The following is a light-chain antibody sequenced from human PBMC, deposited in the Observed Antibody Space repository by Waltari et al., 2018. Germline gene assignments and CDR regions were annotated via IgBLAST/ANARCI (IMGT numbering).Light chain of an antibody. CDR1: RRHSSYA. CDR3: QTWDTDIPVV. CDR2: VNSDGSH. V-gene: IGLV4-69*01. Sequence: QLVVTQSPSASASLGASVTLTCTLSRRHSSYAIAWHQQQPEKGPRYLMKVNSDGSHTKGDGISDRCSGSSSGAERYLTISSLQSEDEADYYCQTWDTDIPVVFGGGTKLTVL. J-gene: IGLJ2*01.